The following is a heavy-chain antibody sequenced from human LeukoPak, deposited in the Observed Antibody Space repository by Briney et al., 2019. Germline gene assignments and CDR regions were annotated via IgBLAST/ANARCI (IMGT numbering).Heavy chain of an antibody. V-gene: IGHV1-8*01. J-gene: IGHJ4*02. CDR1: GYSFTSYD. D-gene: IGHD5-18*01. CDR2: MNPNSGHT. CDR3: ARGNKYSYGRSYYFDY. Sequence: ASVTVSCKASGYSFTSYDINWVRQATGQGLEWMGWMNPNSGHTGYAQKFQGRVTMTRNTSISTAYMELSSLRSEDTAVYYCARGNKYSYGRSYYFDYWGQGTLVTVSS.